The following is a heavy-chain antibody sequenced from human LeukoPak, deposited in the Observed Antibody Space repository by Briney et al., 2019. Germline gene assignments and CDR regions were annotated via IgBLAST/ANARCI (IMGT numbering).Heavy chain of an antibody. V-gene: IGHV4-39*01. CDR2: IYYSGST. CDR3: ARRRWSGVVMLDY. Sequence: SSETLSLTRTVSGGSMSSSSYYWGWIRQPPGKGLEWIGNIYYSGSTYYNPSLKSRVTISVDASKNQFSLKLSSVTAADTAVYYCARRRWSGVVMLDYWGQGTLVTVSS. D-gene: IGHD3-3*01. CDR1: GGSMSSSSYY. J-gene: IGHJ4*02.